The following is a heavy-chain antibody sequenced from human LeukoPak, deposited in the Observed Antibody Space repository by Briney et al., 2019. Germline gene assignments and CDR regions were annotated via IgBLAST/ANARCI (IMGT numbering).Heavy chain of an antibody. Sequence: SVTVSCKASGGTFSSYAISWVRQAPGQGLEWMGGIIPIFGTANYAQKFQGRVTITADESTSTAYMELSSLRSEDTAVYYCASTFTFYSSSSGLFSYYFDYWGQGTLVTVSS. CDR3: ASTFTFYSSSSGLFSYYFDY. CDR1: GGTFSSYA. V-gene: IGHV1-69*01. J-gene: IGHJ4*02. CDR2: IIPIFGTA. D-gene: IGHD6-6*01.